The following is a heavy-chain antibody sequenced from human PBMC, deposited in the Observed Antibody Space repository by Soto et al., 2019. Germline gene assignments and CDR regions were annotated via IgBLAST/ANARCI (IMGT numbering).Heavy chain of an antibody. D-gene: IGHD1-26*01. V-gene: IGHV1-46*01. CDR3: ARSSGGNFGIIIEGTNWFAP. Sequence: ASVNVSCNAPRDTFTCYYINWVRQAPGQGLEWMGVINPHGGSTSYAQKFQGRFTLTRDTSASTVYREVSSLTSEDTAMYYCARSSGGNFGIIIEGTNWFAPWGRGTLVTVSS. CDR2: INPHGGST. CDR1: RDTFTCYY. J-gene: IGHJ5*02.